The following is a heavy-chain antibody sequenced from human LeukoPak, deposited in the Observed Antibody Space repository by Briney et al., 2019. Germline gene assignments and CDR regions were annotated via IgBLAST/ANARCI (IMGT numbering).Heavy chain of an antibody. V-gene: IGHV4-59*08. CDR1: GGSISSYY. D-gene: IGHD3-22*01. CDR3: ARHSTSGYYYDFDY. Sequence: SGTLSLTCTVSGGSISSYYWSWIRQPPGKGLEWIGYIYYSGSTNYNPSLKSRVTISVDTSKNQFSLKLSSVTAADTAVYYCARHSTSGYYYDFDYWGQGTLVTVSS. J-gene: IGHJ4*02. CDR2: IYYSGST.